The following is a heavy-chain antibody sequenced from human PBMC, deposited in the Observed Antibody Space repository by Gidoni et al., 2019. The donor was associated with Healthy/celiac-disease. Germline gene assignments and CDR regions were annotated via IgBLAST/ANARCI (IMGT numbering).Heavy chain of an antibody. CDR1: GFTFSSYG. Sequence: QVQLVESGGGVVQPGRSLRLSCAAYGFTFSSYGMHWVRQAPGKGLEWVAFIRYDGSNKYYADSVKGRFTISRDNSKNTLYLQMNSLRAEDTAVYYCAKGGQSSSSAYYYYGMDVWGQGTTVTVSS. D-gene: IGHD6-6*01. J-gene: IGHJ6*02. CDR2: IRYDGSNK. CDR3: AKGGQSSSSAYYYYGMDV. V-gene: IGHV3-30*02.